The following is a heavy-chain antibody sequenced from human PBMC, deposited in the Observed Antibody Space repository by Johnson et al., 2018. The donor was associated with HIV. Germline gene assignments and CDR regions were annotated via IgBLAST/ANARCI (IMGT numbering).Heavy chain of an antibody. CDR2: IGTAGDT. V-gene: IGHV3-13*01. CDR3: AKPNSGYALCLGAFAI. CDR1: GFTFSSYD. D-gene: IGHD5-12*01. J-gene: IGHJ3*02. Sequence: VQLVESGGGVVQPGRSLRLSCAASGFTFSSYDMHWVRQATGKGLEWVSAIGTAGDTYYPGSVKGRFTISRENAKNSLYLQMNSLRAEDTAVYYCAKPNSGYALCLGAFAIWGQGTMVIVSS.